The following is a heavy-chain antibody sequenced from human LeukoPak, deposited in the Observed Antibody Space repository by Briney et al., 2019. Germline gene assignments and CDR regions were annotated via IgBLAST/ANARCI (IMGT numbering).Heavy chain of an antibody. J-gene: IGHJ5*02. CDR2: INHSGST. D-gene: IGHD3-10*01. Sequence: PSETLSLTCAVYGGSFSGYYWSWIRQPPGKGLEWIGEINHSGSTNYNPSLKGRVTISVDTSKNQFSLKLSSVTAADTAVYYCARGRYYYGSGSSGNWFDPWGQGTLVTVFS. V-gene: IGHV4-34*01. CDR3: ARGRYYYGSGSSGNWFDP. CDR1: GGSFSGYY.